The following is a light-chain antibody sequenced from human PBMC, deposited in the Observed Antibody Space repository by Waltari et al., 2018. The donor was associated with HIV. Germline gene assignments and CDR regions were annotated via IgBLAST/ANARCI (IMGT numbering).Light chain of an antibody. CDR1: QTISDDY. CDR3: QQYGGSPT. CDR2: GAS. J-gene: IGKJ1*01. V-gene: IGKV3-20*01. Sequence: EIVLTQSPATLSLSPGERATLSCRASQTISDDYVAWYQQKPGQPPRLLIYGASNRATGIPDRFSGRGSGTDFTLTISRLETEDFALFYCQQYGGSPTFGQGTKV.